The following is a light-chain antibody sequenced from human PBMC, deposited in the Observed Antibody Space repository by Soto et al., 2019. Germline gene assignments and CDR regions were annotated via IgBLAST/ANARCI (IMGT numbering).Light chain of an antibody. Sequence: EIVMTQSPATLSVSPGERATLSCRASQSVSSNLAWNQQKPGQAPRLIIYGASTRATGLPAKFSGSGSGTEFTLTISSLQSEDFAVYYCQQYISWPFSFGPGTKVDI. J-gene: IGKJ3*01. CDR3: QQYISWPFS. V-gene: IGKV3-15*01. CDR2: GAS. CDR1: QSVSSN.